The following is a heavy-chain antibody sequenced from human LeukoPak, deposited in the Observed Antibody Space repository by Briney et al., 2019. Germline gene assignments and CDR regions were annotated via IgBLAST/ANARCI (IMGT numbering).Heavy chain of an antibody. J-gene: IGHJ4*02. CDR2: ISWNSGSI. D-gene: IGHD6-13*01. Sequence: GGSLRLSCAASGFTFDDYAMHWVRHAPGKGLELVSGISWNSGSIGYADSVKGRFTISRDNAKNSLYLQMNSLRAEDTALYYCAKDSSSWTDYFDYWGQGTLVTVSS. CDR1: GFTFDDYA. CDR3: AKDSSSWTDYFDY. V-gene: IGHV3-9*01.